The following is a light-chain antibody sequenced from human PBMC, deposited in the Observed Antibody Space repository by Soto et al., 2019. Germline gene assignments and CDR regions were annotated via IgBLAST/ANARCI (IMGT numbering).Light chain of an antibody. V-gene: IGLV2-14*01. J-gene: IGLJ1*01. CDR1: SSDVGGYNY. CDR3: TQYTSSSTIDYV. CDR2: EVS. Sequence: QSVLTQPASVSGSPGQSITISCTGTSSDVGGYNYVSWYQQHPGKAPKLMIYEVSNRPSGVSNRFSGSKSGNTASLTISGLQADDEADYYCTQYTSSSTIDYVFGTGTKVTVL.